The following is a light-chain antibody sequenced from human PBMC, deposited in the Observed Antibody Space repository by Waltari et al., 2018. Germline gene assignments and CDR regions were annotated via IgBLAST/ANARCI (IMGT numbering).Light chain of an antibody. Sequence: SSELTQDPAVSVALGQTVRITCQGDSLRSYYASWYQQKPGQAPVLVIYGKNTRPSRLPDLFSGSSSGNTASLTITGAQAEDEADYYCNSRDSSGNHVVFGGGTKLTVL. CDR3: NSRDSSGNHVV. J-gene: IGLJ2*01. CDR2: GKN. CDR1: SLRSYY. V-gene: IGLV3-19*01.